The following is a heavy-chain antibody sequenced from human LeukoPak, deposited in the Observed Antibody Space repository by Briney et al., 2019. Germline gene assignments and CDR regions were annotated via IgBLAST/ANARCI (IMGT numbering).Heavy chain of an antibody. CDR2: IIPILGIA. J-gene: IGHJ4*02. D-gene: IGHD6-19*01. Sequence: SVKVSCKASGGTFSSYAISWVRQAPGQGLEWMGRIIPILGIANYAQKVQGRVTITADKSTSTAYMELSSLRSEDTAVYYCAREEVAVAGSNFDYWGQGTLVSVSS. CDR3: AREEVAVAGSNFDY. CDR1: GGTFSSYA. V-gene: IGHV1-69*04.